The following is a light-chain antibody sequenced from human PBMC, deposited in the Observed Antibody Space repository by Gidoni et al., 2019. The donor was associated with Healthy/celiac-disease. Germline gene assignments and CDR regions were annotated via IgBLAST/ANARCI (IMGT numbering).Light chain of an antibody. J-gene: IGKJ4*01. Sequence: IVMTQSPATLSVSPGERATLSCRASQSVSSNLAWYQQKPGQAPRLLSYGASTRATGIPARFSGSGSGTEFTLTISSLQSEDLAVYYCQQYNNWPLTFGGGTKVEIK. CDR3: QQYNNWPLT. CDR1: QSVSSN. V-gene: IGKV3D-15*01. CDR2: GAS.